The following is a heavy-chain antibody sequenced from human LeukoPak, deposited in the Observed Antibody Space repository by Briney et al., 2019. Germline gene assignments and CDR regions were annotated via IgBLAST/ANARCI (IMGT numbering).Heavy chain of an antibody. D-gene: IGHD2-2*01. Sequence: ASVKVSCKASGYTFTSYGISWVRQAPGQGLEWMGWISAYNGNTNYAQKLQGRVTMTTDTSTSTAYMELRSLRSDDTAVYYCARDREGYCSSTSCYASDYWGQGTLVTVSS. CDR3: ARDREGYCSSTSCYASDY. CDR2: ISAYNGNT. V-gene: IGHV1-18*01. CDR1: GYTFTSYG. J-gene: IGHJ4*02.